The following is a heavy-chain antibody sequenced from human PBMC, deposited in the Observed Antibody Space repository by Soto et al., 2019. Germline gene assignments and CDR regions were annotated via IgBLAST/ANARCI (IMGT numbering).Heavy chain of an antibody. V-gene: IGHV1-2*04. CDR2: INPNSGGT. D-gene: IGHD3-9*01. J-gene: IGHJ6*02. CDR1: GYTFTGYY. CDR3: ARARSYYDILTGYYPRDYYYYGMDV. Sequence: ASVKVSCKASGYTFTGYYMHWVRQAPGQGLEWMGWINPNSGGTNYAQKFQGWVTMTRDTSISTAYMELSRLRSDDTAVYYCARARSYYDILTGYYPRDYYYYGMDVWGQGTTVTVSS.